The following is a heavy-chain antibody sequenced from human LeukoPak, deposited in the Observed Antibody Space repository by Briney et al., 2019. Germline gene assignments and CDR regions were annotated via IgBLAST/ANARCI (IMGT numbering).Heavy chain of an antibody. V-gene: IGHV3-33*01. CDR2: IWYDGSGK. CDR3: ARDWCGGGSCYYFDH. J-gene: IGHJ4*02. CDR1: RFTFTDYG. D-gene: IGHD2-15*01. Sequence: GGSLRLSCAASRFTFTDYGMHWVRQPPGKGLEWVGLIWYDGSGKYYADSVKGRFTISRDNSKNTLYLQMNSLRAEDTAVYYCARDWCGGGSCYYFDHWGQGTLVTVSS.